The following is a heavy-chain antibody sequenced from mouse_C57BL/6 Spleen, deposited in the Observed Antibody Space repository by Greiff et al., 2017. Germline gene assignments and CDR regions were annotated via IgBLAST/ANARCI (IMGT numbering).Heavy chain of an antibody. CDR3: AVTTVVAPFDY. D-gene: IGHD1-1*01. CDR1: GYTFTSYW. CDR2: IHPNSGST. J-gene: IGHJ2*01. Sequence: QVQLQQPGAELVKPGASVKLSCTASGYTFTSYWMHWVKQRPGQGLEWIGMIHPNSGSTNYNEKFKSKATLTVDKSSSTAYMQLSSLTSEDSAVYYCAVTTVVAPFDYWGQGTTLTVSS. V-gene: IGHV1-64*01.